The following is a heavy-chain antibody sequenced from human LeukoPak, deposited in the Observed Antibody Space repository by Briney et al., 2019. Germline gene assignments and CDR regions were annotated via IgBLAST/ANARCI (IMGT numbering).Heavy chain of an antibody. D-gene: IGHD4-23*01. CDR3: AREEAWVIDY. CDR1: GGSISGYY. V-gene: IGHV4-59*01. J-gene: IGHJ4*02. Sequence: SETLSLTCTVSGGSISGYYWIWIRQPPGKGLEWIGYIYYGGSTNYNPSLKSRVTISVDTSKNQFSLKLNSVTAADTAVYYCAREEAWVIDYWGQGTLVTVSS. CDR2: IYYGGST.